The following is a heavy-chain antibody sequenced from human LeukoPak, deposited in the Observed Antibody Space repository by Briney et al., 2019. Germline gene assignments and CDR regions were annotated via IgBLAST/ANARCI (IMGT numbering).Heavy chain of an antibody. Sequence: ASVKVSCKASGYTFTSYGISWVRQAPGQGLEWMGWISAYNGNTNYAQKLQGRVTMTTDTSTSTAYMEPRSLRSDDTTVYYSARDRAYSSGYPPDYWGQGTLVTVSS. J-gene: IGHJ4*02. CDR2: ISAYNGNT. CDR1: GYTFTSYG. CDR3: ARDRAYSSGYPPDY. D-gene: IGHD6-19*01. V-gene: IGHV1-18*01.